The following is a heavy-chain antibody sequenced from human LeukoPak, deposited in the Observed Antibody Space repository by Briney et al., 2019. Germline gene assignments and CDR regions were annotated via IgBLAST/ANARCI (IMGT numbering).Heavy chain of an antibody. Sequence: GGSLRLSCAASGFTFSDSYMSWIRQAPGKGLEYISYISSSGSTIYYADSVKGRFTLSRDNAKNSLSLEMNSLRAEDTAVYYCARGKYSFDYWGQGTLVAVSS. CDR2: ISSSGSTI. V-gene: IGHV3-11*01. CDR1: GFTFSDSY. CDR3: ARGKYSFDY. J-gene: IGHJ4*02.